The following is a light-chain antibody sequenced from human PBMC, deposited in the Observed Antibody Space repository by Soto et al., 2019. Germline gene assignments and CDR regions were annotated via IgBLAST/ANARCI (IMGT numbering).Light chain of an antibody. V-gene: IGLV2-14*01. Sequence: QSVLTQPASVSGSPGQSITISCTGTSSDVGGYNYVSWYQQHPGKAPKLMISEVSNRPSGVSNRFSGSKSGNTASLTISGLQAEDEADYYCSSYTSSSTLVVFGTGT. CDR3: SSYTSSSTLVV. CDR1: SSDVGGYNY. J-gene: IGLJ1*01. CDR2: EVS.